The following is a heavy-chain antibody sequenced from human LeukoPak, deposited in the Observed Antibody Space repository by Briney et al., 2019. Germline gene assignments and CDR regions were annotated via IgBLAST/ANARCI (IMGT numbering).Heavy chain of an antibody. J-gene: IGHJ4*02. D-gene: IGHD5-12*01. V-gene: IGHV3-7*03. CDR2: IKQDGSEK. CDR1: GFTFSSYW. Sequence: GGSLRLSCAASGFTFSSYWMSWVRQAPGKGLEWVANIKQDGSEKYYVDSVKGRFTISRDNAKNSLYLQMNSLRAEDTAVYYCAKALRSGYDLSFDYWGQGTLVTVSS. CDR3: AKALRSGYDLSFDY.